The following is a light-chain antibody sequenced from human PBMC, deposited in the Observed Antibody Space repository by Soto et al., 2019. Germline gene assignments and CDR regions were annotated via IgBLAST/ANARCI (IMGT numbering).Light chain of an antibody. CDR2: DAS. Sequence: EIVLTQSPVTLSLSPGERATLSCRASQSINNYLAWYQQKPGQPPRLLIYDASNRATAIPVRFSGSGSGTDFPLTLSSLEPEDSAVYYCQYRGIWPPGATFGGGTKVEIK. V-gene: IGKV3-11*01. CDR1: QSINNY. CDR3: QYRGIWPPGAT. J-gene: IGKJ4*01.